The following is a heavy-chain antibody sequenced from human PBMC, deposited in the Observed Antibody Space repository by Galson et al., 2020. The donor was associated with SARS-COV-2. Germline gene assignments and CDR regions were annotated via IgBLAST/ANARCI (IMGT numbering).Heavy chain of an antibody. J-gene: IGHJ6*02. V-gene: IGHV4-39*07. D-gene: IGHD2-15*01. CDR2: TYYSWST. CDR1: GGPISSSSYY. CDR3: ASEVVAYPSLYYYCGMDV. Sequence: SETLSLTCTVSGGPISSSSYYWGCIRQPPGKGLEWIGSTYYSWSTYYNPSLKSRSTISVDTTKNQFSLKLSAVTAADTAVYYCASEVVAYPSLYYYCGMDVWGQGTTVTVSS.